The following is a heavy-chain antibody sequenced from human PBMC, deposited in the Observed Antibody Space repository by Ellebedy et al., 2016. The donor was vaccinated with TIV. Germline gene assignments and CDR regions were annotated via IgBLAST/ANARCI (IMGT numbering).Heavy chain of an antibody. CDR2: IIPRFETT. Sequence: SVKVSCKASGGTYAISWLRQAPGQGLEWLGGIIPRFETTNYPHKFQDRITITADASTSTVYMELKSLRSEDTAVYYCARDEPPWGESPQYGMDVWGQGTTVTVSS. CDR1: GGTYA. J-gene: IGHJ6*02. D-gene: IGHD3-16*01. CDR3: ARDEPPWGESPQYGMDV. V-gene: IGHV1-69*13.